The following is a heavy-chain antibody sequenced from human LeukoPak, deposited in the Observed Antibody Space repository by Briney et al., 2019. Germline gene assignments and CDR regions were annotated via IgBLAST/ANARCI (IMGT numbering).Heavy chain of an antibody. J-gene: IGHJ3*02. D-gene: IGHD6-13*01. Sequence: ASVKVSYKASGGTFSSYAISWVRQAPGQGLEWMGGIIPIFGTANYAQKFQGRVTITADESTSTAYMELSSLRSEDTAVYYCARDYIAAAGMGFAFDIWGQGTMVTVSS. CDR1: GGTFSSYA. V-gene: IGHV1-69*13. CDR3: ARDYIAAAGMGFAFDI. CDR2: IIPIFGTA.